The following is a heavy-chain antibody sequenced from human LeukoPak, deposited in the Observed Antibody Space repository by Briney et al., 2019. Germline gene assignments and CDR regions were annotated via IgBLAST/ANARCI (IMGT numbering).Heavy chain of an antibody. V-gene: IGHV3-30*03. CDR3: ASRPGYCSGGSCPYYYYGMDV. J-gene: IGHJ6*02. CDR2: ISYDGSNK. Sequence: PGRSLRLSCAASGFTFSSYGMHWVRQAPGKGLEWVAVISYDGSNKYYADSVKGRFTISRDNSKNTLYLQMNSLRAEDTAVYYCASRPGYCSGGSCPYYYYGMDVWGQGTTVTVSS. CDR1: GFTFSSYG. D-gene: IGHD2-15*01.